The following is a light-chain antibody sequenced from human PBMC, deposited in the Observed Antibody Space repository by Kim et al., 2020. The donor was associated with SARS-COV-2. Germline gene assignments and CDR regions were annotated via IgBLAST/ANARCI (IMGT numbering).Light chain of an antibody. V-gene: IGLV3-19*01. Sequence: GQKVRIKRKGDRRRSDYESWYKQKQGQANFLVLYGKNNRTAGIPERFYGDESGNTDDVTNTAAKAEDEAEYYCNSRESSAKKGRFGGGTQLTVL. CDR3: NSRESSAKKGR. CDR1: RRRSDY. CDR2: GKN. J-gene: IGLJ3*02.